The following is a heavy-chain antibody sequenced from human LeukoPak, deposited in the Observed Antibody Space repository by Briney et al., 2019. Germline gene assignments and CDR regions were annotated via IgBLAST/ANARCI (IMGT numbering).Heavy chain of an antibody. D-gene: IGHD6-13*01. J-gene: IGHJ6*02. Sequence: ASVKVPCKASGGTFSSYAISWVRQAPGQGLEWMGGIIPIFGTANYAQKFQGRVTITRDTSASTAYMELSSLRSEDTAVYYCAREALGSSGWYWYYGMDVWGQGTTVTVSS. CDR2: IIPIFGTA. V-gene: IGHV1-69*05. CDR1: GGTFSSYA. CDR3: AREALGSSGWYWYYGMDV.